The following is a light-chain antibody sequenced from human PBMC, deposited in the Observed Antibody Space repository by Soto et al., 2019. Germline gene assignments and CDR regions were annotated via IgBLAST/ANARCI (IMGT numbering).Light chain of an antibody. CDR1: SSDVGFYNH. J-gene: IGLJ3*02. CDR2: EVS. V-gene: IGLV2-8*01. CDR3: SSFAGSNTVGV. Sequence: QSALTQPPSASGSPGQSVTISCTGTSSDVGFYNHVSWYQQLPGKAPKLMIYEVSKRPSGVPDRFSGSKSGNTASLTVSGLQAEDEADYYCSSFAGSNTVGVFGGGTKVTVL.